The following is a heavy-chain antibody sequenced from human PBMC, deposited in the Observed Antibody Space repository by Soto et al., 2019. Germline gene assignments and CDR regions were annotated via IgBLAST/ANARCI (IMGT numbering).Heavy chain of an antibody. CDR1: GYTFTNFY. CDR2: INPSGGRT. D-gene: IGHD6-13*01. Sequence: QVQLVQSGAEVKKPGASVKFSCTASGYTFTNFYIHWVRQAPGQGLEWMGMINPSGGRTSYAQKFQGRVIMTRDTSSSTVYMELSSLRSADTAMYYCARDTHSSTYDFRGQGTLVTVSS. J-gene: IGHJ4*02. V-gene: IGHV1-46*01. CDR3: ARDTHSSTYDF.